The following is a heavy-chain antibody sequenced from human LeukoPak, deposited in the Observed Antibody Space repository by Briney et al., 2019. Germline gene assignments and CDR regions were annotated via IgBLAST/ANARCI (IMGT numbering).Heavy chain of an antibody. CDR2: INHSGST. Sequence: TSETLSLTCTVSGGSISSSSYYWGWIRQPPGKGLEWIGEINHSGSTNYNPSLKSRVTISVDTSKNQFSLKLSSVTAADTAVYYCAVLNRGLYPYWSQGTLVTVSS. CDR3: AVLNRGLYPY. V-gene: IGHV4-39*07. J-gene: IGHJ4*02. D-gene: IGHD3-16*01. CDR1: GGSISSSSYY.